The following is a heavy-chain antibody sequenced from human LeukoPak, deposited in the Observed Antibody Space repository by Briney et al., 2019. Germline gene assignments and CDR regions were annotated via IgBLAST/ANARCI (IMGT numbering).Heavy chain of an antibody. CDR2: TSYDESNT. Sequence: GGSLRLSCAASGFTFSSYAMHWVRQAPGKGLEWVALTSYDESNTFYVGSVKGRFTISRDNSKNTLYLEMNSLRTEDTAVYYCAKDGSRPRLISYWYLDLWGRGTLVTVSS. V-gene: IGHV3-30*18. CDR3: AKDGSRPRLISYWYLDL. D-gene: IGHD6-25*01. CDR1: GFTFSSYA. J-gene: IGHJ2*01.